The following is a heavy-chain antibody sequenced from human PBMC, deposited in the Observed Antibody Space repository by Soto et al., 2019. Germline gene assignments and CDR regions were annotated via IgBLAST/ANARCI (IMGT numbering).Heavy chain of an antibody. CDR2: ISAYNGNT. J-gene: IGHJ3*02. CDR3: ARGPYNWNYRTVRSDAFDI. CDR1: GYTFTSYG. V-gene: IGHV1-18*04. Sequence: ASVKVFCKTSGYTFTSYGISWVRQAPGQGLEWMGWISAYNGNTNYAQKLQGRVTMTTDTSTSTAYMELRSLRSDDTAVYYCARGPYNWNYRTVRSDAFDIWGQGTMVTVSS. D-gene: IGHD1-7*01.